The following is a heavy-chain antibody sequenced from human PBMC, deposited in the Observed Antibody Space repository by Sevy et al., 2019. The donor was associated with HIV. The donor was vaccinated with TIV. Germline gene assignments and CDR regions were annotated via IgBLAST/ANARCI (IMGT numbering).Heavy chain of an antibody. CDR2: ISYDGIIK. CDR1: GFTFNTHA. V-gene: IGHV3-30*04. Sequence: GGSLRLSCAASGFTFNTHAMHWFRQAPGKGLEWVAVISYDGIIKYYADSVKGRLTISRDNSKNTLSLQMNSLRIEDTAVYYCAREGGYTSAWSPGNYWGQGTLVTVSS. J-gene: IGHJ4*02. D-gene: IGHD6-19*01. CDR3: AREGGYTSAWSPGNY.